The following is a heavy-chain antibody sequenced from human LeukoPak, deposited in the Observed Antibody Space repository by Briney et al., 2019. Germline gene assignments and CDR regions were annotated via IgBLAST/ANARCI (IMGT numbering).Heavy chain of an antibody. J-gene: IGHJ4*02. V-gene: IGHV4-59*01. CDR3: ARGSSSWYSSGWYYFDY. Sequence: PSETLSLTCTVSGGSISSYYWSWIRQPPGKGLEWIGYIYYSGSTNYNPSLKSRVTISVDTSKNQFSLKLSSVTAADTAVYYCARGSSSWYSSGWYYFDYWGQGTLVTVSS. D-gene: IGHD6-19*01. CDR1: GGSISSYY. CDR2: IYYSGST.